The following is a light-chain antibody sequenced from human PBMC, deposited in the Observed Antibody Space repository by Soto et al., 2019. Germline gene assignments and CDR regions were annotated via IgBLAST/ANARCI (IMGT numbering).Light chain of an antibody. J-gene: IGKJ1*01. CDR2: AAS. V-gene: IGKV1-6*01. CDR3: LQDYNYPRT. CDR1: RDISDS. Sequence: SLSASIGDRVTITCRASRDISDSLGWYQQKPGKAPKLLIYAASSLQSGVPSRFSGSGSGTDFTLTISSLQPEDFATYYCLQDYNYPRTFGQGTKVDIK.